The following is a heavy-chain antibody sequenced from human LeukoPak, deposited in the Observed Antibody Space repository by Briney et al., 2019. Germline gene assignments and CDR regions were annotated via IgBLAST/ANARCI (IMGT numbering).Heavy chain of an antibody. J-gene: IGHJ4*02. CDR3: ARDVVNYDILTGYYNEFDY. D-gene: IGHD3-9*01. Sequence: PGGSLRLSCIASGFTFSGDAMNWIRQVPGKGLEWVSAISGSGAHTFYADSVEGRFTVSRDNFNDTLYLQMNSLRVDDTAIYYCARDVVNYDILTGYYNEFDYWGQGTLVTVSS. V-gene: IGHV3-23*01. CDR2: ISGSGAHT. CDR1: GFTFSGDA.